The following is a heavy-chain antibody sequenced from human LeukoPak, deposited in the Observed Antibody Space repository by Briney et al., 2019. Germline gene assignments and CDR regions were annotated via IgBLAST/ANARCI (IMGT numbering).Heavy chain of an antibody. V-gene: IGHV4-34*01. D-gene: IGHD2-21*02. CDR2: INHSGST. CDR3: ARGNGAHEDCGGDCYSDYFDY. CDR1: GGSFSGYY. Sequence: SETLSLTCAVYGGSFSGYYWSWIRQPPGKGLEWIGEINHSGSTNYNPSLKSRVTISVDTSKNQFSLKLSSVTAADTAVYYCARGNGAHEDCGGDCYSDYFDYWGQGTLVTVSS. J-gene: IGHJ4*02.